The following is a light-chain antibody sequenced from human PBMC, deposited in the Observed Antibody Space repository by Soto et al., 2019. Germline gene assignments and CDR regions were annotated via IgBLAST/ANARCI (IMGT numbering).Light chain of an antibody. CDR2: DAS. J-gene: IGKJ1*01. V-gene: IGKV3D-11*02. CDR1: QSVSTS. CDR3: QVRDVWPT. Sequence: IVLTQSPATLSXXPGERAALSCRASQSVSTSLAWYQHKPGQAPRLIIYDASKRAPGIPARFSXXXXXXXXXXTISSPEPEDFAVYYCQVRDVWPTFGQGTKVEIK.